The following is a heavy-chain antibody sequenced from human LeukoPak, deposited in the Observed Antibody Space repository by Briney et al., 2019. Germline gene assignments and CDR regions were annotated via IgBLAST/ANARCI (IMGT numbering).Heavy chain of an antibody. CDR3: ARAWLQSLFDY. J-gene: IGHJ4*02. D-gene: IGHD5-24*01. CDR2: ISSNGGST. V-gene: IGHV3-64*04. CDR1: GFTFSSYA. Sequence: PGGSLRLSCSASGFTFSSYAMHWVRQAPGKGLEYVSAISSNGGSTYYADSVKGRFTISRDNSKNTLYLQMDSLRAEDTAVYYCARAWLQSLFDYWGQGTLVTVSS.